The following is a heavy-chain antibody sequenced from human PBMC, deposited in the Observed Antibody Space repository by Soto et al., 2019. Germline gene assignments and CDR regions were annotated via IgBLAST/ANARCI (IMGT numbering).Heavy chain of an antibody. CDR2: ISAYNGNT. CDR1: GYTFTSYG. CDR3: ARHYPDYGDYAAFDP. V-gene: IGHV1-18*01. Sequence: GASVKVSCKASGYTFTSYGISWVRQAPGQGLEWMGWISAYNGNTNYAQKLQGRVTMTTDTSTSTAYMELRSLRSDDTAVYYCARHYPDYGDYAAFDPWGQGTLVTVSS. D-gene: IGHD4-17*01. J-gene: IGHJ5*02.